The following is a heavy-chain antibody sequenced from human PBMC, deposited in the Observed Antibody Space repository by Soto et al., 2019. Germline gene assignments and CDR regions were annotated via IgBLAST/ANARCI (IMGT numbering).Heavy chain of an antibody. J-gene: IGHJ6*02. CDR3: ARGGRNYYDSSGPYYYYYYGMDV. CDR1: GYTFTGYY. V-gene: IGHV1-2*02. Sequence: ASVKVSCKASGYTFTGYYMHWVRQAPGQGLEWMGWINPNSGGTNYAQKFQGRVTMTRDTSISTAYMELSRLRSDDTAVYYCARGGRNYYDSSGPYYYYYYGMDVWGQGTTVTV. D-gene: IGHD3-22*01. CDR2: INPNSGGT.